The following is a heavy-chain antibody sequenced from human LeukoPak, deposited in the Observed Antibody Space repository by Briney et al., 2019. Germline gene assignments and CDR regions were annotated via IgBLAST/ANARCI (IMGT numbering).Heavy chain of an antibody. V-gene: IGHV3-23*01. Sequence: GGSLRLSCAASGFTFSSYAMNWVRQAPGKGLEWVSGISGSGGSTYYADSVKGRFTISRDNSKNTLYLQMNSLRAEDTAIYYCATDKMHSSIWYGNWFDPWGQGTLVTVSS. CDR2: ISGSGGST. D-gene: IGHD6-13*01. CDR1: GFTFSSYA. J-gene: IGHJ5*02. CDR3: ATDKMHSSIWYGNWFDP.